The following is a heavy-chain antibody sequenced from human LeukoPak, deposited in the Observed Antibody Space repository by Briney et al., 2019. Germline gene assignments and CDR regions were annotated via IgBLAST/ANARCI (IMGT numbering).Heavy chain of an antibody. V-gene: IGHV3-7*04. CDR2: INQDGGEI. J-gene: IGHJ5*02. Sequence: ETLSLTCAVYGGSFSDYYWSWIRQAPGKGLEWVASINQDGGEIHYVDSVKGRFIISRDNAKNSLYLQMDSLAAEDTGVHYCVRAHHPGGWFDPWGQGTLVTVSS. D-gene: IGHD3-10*01. CDR3: VRAHHPGGWFDP. CDR1: GGSFSDYY.